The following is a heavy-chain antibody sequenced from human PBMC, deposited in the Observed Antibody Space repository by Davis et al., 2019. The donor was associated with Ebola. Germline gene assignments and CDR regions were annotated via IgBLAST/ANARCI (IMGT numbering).Heavy chain of an antibody. D-gene: IGHD3-3*01. CDR1: GFIFSNYA. CDR3: VKEAVRGFGVVTFDS. CDR2: ITGSGGTT. J-gene: IGHJ4*02. V-gene: IGHV3-23*01. Sequence: PGGSLRLSCVASGFIFSNYAMSWVRQAPGKGLEWVSSITGSGGTTYYADSVKGRFTVSRDESKNTLYLQMTSLRADDTAVYCCVKEAVRGFGVVTFDSWGQGTLVTVSS.